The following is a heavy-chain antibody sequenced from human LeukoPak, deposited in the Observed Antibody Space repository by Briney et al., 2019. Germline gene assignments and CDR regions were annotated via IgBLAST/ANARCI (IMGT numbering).Heavy chain of an antibody. CDR2: ISAYNGNR. J-gene: IGHJ4*02. CDR3: AREYRMTTFDY. V-gene: IGHV1-18*04. Sequence: ASVTVSCNSSAYTFTSYGNSWVRQAPGQGLEWMGWISAYNGNRNYAQKLQGRVTMTTDTSTSTAYMELRSLRSDDTAVYYCAREYRMTTFDYWGQGTLVTVSS. D-gene: IGHD1-14*01. CDR1: AYTFTSYG.